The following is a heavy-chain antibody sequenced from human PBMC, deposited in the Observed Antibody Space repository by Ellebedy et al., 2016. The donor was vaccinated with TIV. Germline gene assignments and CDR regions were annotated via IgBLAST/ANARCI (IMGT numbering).Heavy chain of an antibody. CDR2: LRSKTNSHAT. Sequence: PGGSLRLSCSASGPSFSGSAMPRVRQASGQGLEWVGRLRSKTNSHATAYAASVKGRFTISRDDSKNTAYLHMNSLKTEDTAVYYGTRHPDIGRGGLTLSSYGMDVWGQGTAVTVSS. V-gene: IGHV3-73*01. J-gene: IGHJ6*02. D-gene: IGHD3-10*01. CDR3: TRHPDIGRGGLTLSSYGMDV. CDR1: GPSFSGSA.